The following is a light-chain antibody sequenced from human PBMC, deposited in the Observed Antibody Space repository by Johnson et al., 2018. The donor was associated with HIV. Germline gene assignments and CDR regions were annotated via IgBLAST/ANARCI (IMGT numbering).Light chain of an antibody. V-gene: IGLV1-51*01. Sequence: QSVLTQPPSVSAAPGQKVTIPCSGSSSNVGNNYVSWYQQLPGTAPKLLIYDNNKRPSGIPDRFSGSKSGTSATLGIPGLPTGDEADYYCGTWVGSLSACVFGTGTKVTVL. CDR3: GTWVGSLSACV. CDR1: SSNVGNNY. CDR2: DNN. J-gene: IGLJ1*01.